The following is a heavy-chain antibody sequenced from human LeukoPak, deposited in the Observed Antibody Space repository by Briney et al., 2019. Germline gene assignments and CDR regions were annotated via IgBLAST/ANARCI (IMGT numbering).Heavy chain of an antibody. CDR2: INHSGST. CDR1: GGSFSGYY. V-gene: IGHV4-34*01. Sequence: SETLSLTCAVYGGSFSGYYWSWIRQPPGKGLEWIGEINHSGSTNCNPSLKSRVTISVDTSKNQFSLKLSSVTAADTAVYYCASLGDYGDWVGYWGQGTLVTVSS. D-gene: IGHD4-17*01. J-gene: IGHJ4*02. CDR3: ASLGDYGDWVGY.